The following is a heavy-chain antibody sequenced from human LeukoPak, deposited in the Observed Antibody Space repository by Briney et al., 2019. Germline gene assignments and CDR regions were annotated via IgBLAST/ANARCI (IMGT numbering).Heavy chain of an antibody. J-gene: IGHJ4*02. D-gene: IGHD2-2*02. CDR3: ARVVVPAAIRGGYDY. CDR2: INPNSGGT. CDR1: GYTFTGYY. Sequence: ASVKVSCKASGYTFTGYYMHWVRQAPGQGLEWMGWINPNSGGTNYAQKFQGRVTMTRDTSISTAYVELSRLRSDDTAVYYCARVVVPAAIRGGYDYWGQGTLVTVSS. V-gene: IGHV1-2*02.